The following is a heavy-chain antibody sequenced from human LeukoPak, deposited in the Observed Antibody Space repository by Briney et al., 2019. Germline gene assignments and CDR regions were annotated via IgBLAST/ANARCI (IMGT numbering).Heavy chain of an antibody. CDR3: AKDGGPIVVTYDY. J-gene: IGHJ4*02. V-gene: IGHV3-53*01. CDR2: IYSGGST. CDR1: GFTVSSKY. Sequence: GGSLRLSCAASGFTVSSKYMSWVRQAPGKGLEWVSVIYSGGSTYYADPVKGRFTISRDNSKNTLYLQMNSLRAEDTAVYYCAKDGGPIVVTYDYWGPGTLVTVSS. D-gene: IGHD4-23*01.